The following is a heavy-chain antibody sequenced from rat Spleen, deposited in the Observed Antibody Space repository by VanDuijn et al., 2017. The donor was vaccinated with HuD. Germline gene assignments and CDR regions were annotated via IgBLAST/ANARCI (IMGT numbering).Heavy chain of an antibody. V-gene: IGHV5-7*01. J-gene: IGHJ2*01. CDR1: GFTFSDYN. CDR2: ISYDGSRT. CDR3: ARREYYGYNSYYFDY. Sequence: EVQLVESGGGLVQPGRSLKLSCAASGFTFSDYNMAWVRQAPKKGLEWVATISYDGSRTYYRDSVKCRFTISRDNAKSTLYLQMDSLRSENTATYYCARREYYGYNSYYFDYWGQGVMVTVSS. D-gene: IGHD1-9*01.